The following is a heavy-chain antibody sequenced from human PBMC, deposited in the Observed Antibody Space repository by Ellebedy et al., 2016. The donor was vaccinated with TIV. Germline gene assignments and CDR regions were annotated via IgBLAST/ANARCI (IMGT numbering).Heavy chain of an antibody. D-gene: IGHD6-13*01. CDR1: GGSISSSSYY. V-gene: IGHV4-61*01. J-gene: IGHJ6*02. CDR3: ARDPSYSSPQTNYYYYYGMDV. CDR2: IYYSGST. Sequence: MPSETLSLTCTVSGGSISSSSYYWSWIRQPPGKGLEWIGYIYYSGSTNYNPSLKSRVTISVDTSKNQFSLKLSSVTAADTAVYYCARDPSYSSPQTNYYYYYGMDVWGQGTTVTVSS.